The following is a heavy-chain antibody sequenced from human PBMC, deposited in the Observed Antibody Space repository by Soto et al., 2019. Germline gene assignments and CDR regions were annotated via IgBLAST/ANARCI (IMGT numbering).Heavy chain of an antibody. V-gene: IGHV3-33*01. Sequence: QVQLVESGGGVVQPGRPLRLSCATSGFLFSSHGYHWVRQAPGKGLEWVGAIWHDGSKIYYADSVKGRFTISRDDSKNTMYLQRNILRAADTAVYHCARADGITVLNFWCQGNLVTVSS. J-gene: IGHJ4*02. D-gene: IGHD2-8*01. CDR3: ARADGITVLNF. CDR1: GFLFSSHG. CDR2: IWHDGSKI.